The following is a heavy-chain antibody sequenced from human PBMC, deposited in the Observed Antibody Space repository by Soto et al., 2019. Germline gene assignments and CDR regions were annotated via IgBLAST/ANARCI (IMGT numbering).Heavy chain of an antibody. CDR2: ISGSGGST. CDR3: AILTRAKQLLVPGAFDI. CDR1: GFTFSSYA. V-gene: IGHV3-23*01. Sequence: GGSLRLSCAASGFTFSSYAMSWVRQAPGKGLEWVSAISGSGGSTYYADSVKGRFTISRDNSKNTLYLQMNSLRAEDTALYYCAILTRAKQLLVPGAFDIWGQGTMVTVSS. D-gene: IGHD6-19*01. J-gene: IGHJ3*02.